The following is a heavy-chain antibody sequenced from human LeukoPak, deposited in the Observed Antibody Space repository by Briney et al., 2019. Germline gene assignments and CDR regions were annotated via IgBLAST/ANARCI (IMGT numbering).Heavy chain of an antibody. D-gene: IGHD3-10*01. J-gene: IGHJ5*02. CDR2: MSTSGNT. V-gene: IGHV4-61*02. Sequence: SETLSLTCTVSGGSISSGSYYWNWIRQPAGKGLEWIGRMSTSGNTNYNPSLKSRVTISVDTSKNQFSLKLSSVTAADTAVYYCARAYTHYYGSGIRFDPWGQGTLVTVSS. CDR1: GGSISSGSYY. CDR3: ARAYTHYYGSGIRFDP.